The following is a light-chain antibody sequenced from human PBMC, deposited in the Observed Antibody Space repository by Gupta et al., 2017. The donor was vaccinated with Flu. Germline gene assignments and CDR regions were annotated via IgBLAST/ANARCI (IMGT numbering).Light chain of an antibody. CDR3: QQEDSSSIT. J-gene: IGKJ4*01. Sequence: DIQMTQSPSTLSAYVGDRVTITCRASQSLSSWLAWYQQKPGKAPNLLIYKASNLESGVPSRFSGSGSGTEFTLTISSLQPDDFATYYCQQEDSSSITFGGGTKVDI. V-gene: IGKV1-5*03. CDR1: QSLSSW. CDR2: KAS.